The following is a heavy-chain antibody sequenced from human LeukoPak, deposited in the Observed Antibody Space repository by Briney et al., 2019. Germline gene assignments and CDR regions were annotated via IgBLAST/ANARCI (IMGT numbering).Heavy chain of an antibody. J-gene: IGHJ4*02. Sequence: ASVKVSCKVSGYTLTELSMHWVRQAPGEGLEWMGGFDPEDGETIYAQKFQGRVTMTEDTSTDTAYMELSSLRSGDTAVYYCATDYCSGGSCYSNFDYWGQGTLVTVSS. CDR3: ATDYCSGGSCYSNFDY. CDR2: FDPEDGET. CDR1: GYTLTELS. D-gene: IGHD2-15*01. V-gene: IGHV1-24*01.